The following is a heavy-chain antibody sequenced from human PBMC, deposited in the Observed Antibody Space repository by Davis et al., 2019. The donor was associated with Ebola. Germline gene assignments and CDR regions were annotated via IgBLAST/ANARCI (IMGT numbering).Heavy chain of an antibody. V-gene: IGHV1-46*01. D-gene: IGHD2-15*01. Sequence: ASVKVSCKASGYTFTSYYMHWVRQAPGQGLEWMGIINPSGGSTSYAQKFQGRVTMTRDTSTSTVYMELSSLRSEDTAVYYCASVDCSGGSCYWAGHYGMDVWGQGTTVTVSS. CDR2: INPSGGST. J-gene: IGHJ6*02. CDR1: GYTFTSYY. CDR3: ASVDCSGGSCYWAGHYGMDV.